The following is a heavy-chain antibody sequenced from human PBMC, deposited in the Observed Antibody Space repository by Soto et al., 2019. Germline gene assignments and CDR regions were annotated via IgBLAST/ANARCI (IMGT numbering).Heavy chain of an antibody. Sequence: QVQLVESGGGVVQPGRSLRLSCAASGFTFSSYGMHWVRQAPGKGLEWVAVISYDGSNKYYADSVKGRFTISRDNSKNTLYLQMNSLRAEDTAVYYCAKDVDTDYWGQGTLVTVPS. CDR1: GFTFSSYG. D-gene: IGHD5-18*01. V-gene: IGHV3-30*18. CDR2: ISYDGSNK. CDR3: AKDVDTDY. J-gene: IGHJ4*02.